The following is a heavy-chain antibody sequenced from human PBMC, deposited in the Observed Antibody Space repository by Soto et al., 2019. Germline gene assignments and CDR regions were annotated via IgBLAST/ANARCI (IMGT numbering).Heavy chain of an antibody. D-gene: IGHD1-26*01. CDR2: IYYSGLT. V-gene: IGHV4-31*03. J-gene: IGHJ1*01. Sequence: PSETLSLTCSVSGDSISTEGYYWSWIRQHPGKGLEWIVYIYYSGLTSYNPSLKSRVTISRATSKNQFYLKLSSVTAADTAVYYCARSRSYYVEDFQKWGQGTLVTSPQ. CDR1: GDSISTEGYY. CDR3: ARSRSYYVEDFQK.